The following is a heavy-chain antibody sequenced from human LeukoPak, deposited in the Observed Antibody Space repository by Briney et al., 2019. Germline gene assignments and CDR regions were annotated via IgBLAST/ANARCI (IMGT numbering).Heavy chain of an antibody. J-gene: IGHJ5*02. D-gene: IGHD4-23*01. CDR1: GYTLTELS. V-gene: IGHV1-24*01. CDR2: FDPEDGET. Sequence: GASVKVSCKVSGYTLTELSMHWVRQAPGKGLEWMGGFDPEDGETIYAQKFQGRVTMTEDTSTDTAYMEPSSLRSEDTAVYYCATFGGNSVGRVFWFDPWGQGTLVTVSS. CDR3: ATFGGNSVGRVFWFDP.